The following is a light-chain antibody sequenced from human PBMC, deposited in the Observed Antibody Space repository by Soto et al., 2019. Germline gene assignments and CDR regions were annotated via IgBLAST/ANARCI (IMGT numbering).Light chain of an antibody. V-gene: IGLV2-14*03. CDR1: SSDVGGYDY. J-gene: IGLJ1*01. CDR2: DVS. Sequence: QSALTQPASVSGSPGQSITISCTGTSSDVGGYDYVSWYQQHPGKAPKLMIYDVSNRPSGVSYRFSGSKSGNTASLTISGLQADDEADYYCSSYSISSTPYVFGPGTKLTVL. CDR3: SSYSISSTPYV.